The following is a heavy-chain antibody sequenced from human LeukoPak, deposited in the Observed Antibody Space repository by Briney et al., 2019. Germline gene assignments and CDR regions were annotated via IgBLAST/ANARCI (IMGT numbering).Heavy chain of an antibody. CDR1: GFSFSSYS. D-gene: IGHD3-22*01. V-gene: IGHV3-48*02. CDR3: ARAGRYYDSSGFLFGY. J-gene: IGHJ4*02. CDR2: ISSSSSTI. Sequence: PGGSLRLSCAVSGFSFSSYSMNWVRQAPGMGLEWVSYISSSSSTIYYADSVKGRFTISRDNAKNSLYLQMNSLRDEDTAVYYCARAGRYYDSSGFLFGYWGQGTLVTVSS.